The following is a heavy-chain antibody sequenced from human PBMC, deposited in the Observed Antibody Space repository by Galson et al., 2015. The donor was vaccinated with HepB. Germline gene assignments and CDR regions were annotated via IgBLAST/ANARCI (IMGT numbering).Heavy chain of an antibody. V-gene: IGHV3-30*04. J-gene: IGHJ4*02. D-gene: IGHD3-9*01. CDR3: AKGRESSSLTYGWPLDY. CDR1: GFTFRTYA. Sequence: SLRLSCAASGFTFRTYAMHWVRQAPGKGLEWVAVISSDGSNKYYTDSVKGRFTISRDKSKNTLYLQMNSLRAEDTAVYYCAKGRESSSLTYGWPLDYWGQGTLVTVSS. CDR2: ISSDGSNK.